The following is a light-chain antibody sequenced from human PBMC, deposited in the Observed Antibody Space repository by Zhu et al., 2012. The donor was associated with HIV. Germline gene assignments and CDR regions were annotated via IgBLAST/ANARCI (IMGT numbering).Light chain of an antibody. CDR3: QQDYKLPYT. V-gene: IGKV3/OR2-268*02. J-gene: IGKJ2*01. Sequence: EIVLTQSPDTLSLSPGERATLSCRASQSVSSSYLSWYQQKAGQAPRLLIYGASTRATGIPARFSGSGSGTDFTLTISSLQPADFAVYYCQQDYKLPYTFGQGTKLXIK. CDR1: QSVSSSY. CDR2: GAS.